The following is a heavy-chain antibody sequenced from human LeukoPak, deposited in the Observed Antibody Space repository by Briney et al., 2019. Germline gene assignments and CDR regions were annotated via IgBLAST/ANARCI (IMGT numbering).Heavy chain of an antibody. V-gene: IGHV3-23*01. J-gene: IGHJ4*02. CDR1: GFTFTNYA. D-gene: IGHD1-20*01. CDR2: LTGDGGT. CDR3: AKVKWKLIGYFDY. Sequence: GGPLRLSCAASGFTFTNYAMSWVRQAPGKGLEWVSVLTGDGGTYYADSVKGQFTNSRDDSKNTLFLQMNSLRAEDTAVYFCAKVKWKLIGYFDYWGQGTLATVSS.